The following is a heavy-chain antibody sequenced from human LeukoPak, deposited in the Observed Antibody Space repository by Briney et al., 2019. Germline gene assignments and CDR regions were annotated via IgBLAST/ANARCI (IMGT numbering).Heavy chain of an antibody. CDR2: ISSSSSYI. CDR1: GFTFSSYS. V-gene: IGHV3-21*01. D-gene: IGHD5-12*01. CDR3: ASQGGLYYYYYMDV. J-gene: IGHJ6*03. Sequence: GGSLRLSCAASGFTFSSYSMNWVRQAPGKGLEWVSSISSSSSYIYYADSVKGRFTISRDNAKNSLYLQMNSLRDEDTAVYYCASQGGLYYYYYMDVWGKGNTVTVSS.